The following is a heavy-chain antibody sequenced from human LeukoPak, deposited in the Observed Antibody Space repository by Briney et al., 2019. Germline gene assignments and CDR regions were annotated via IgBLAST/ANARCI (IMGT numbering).Heavy chain of an antibody. CDR2: IYYSGGT. CDR1: GGSISSTSYY. CDR3: ARRRFPGTFDY. Sequence: SETLSLTCTVSGGSISSTSYYWGWIRQSPGKGLEWIANIYYSGGTYYNPSLESRVTMSVDTSKSQFYLKLSSVTAADTAMYYCARRRFPGTFDYWGQGALVSVSS. V-gene: IGHV4-39*07. J-gene: IGHJ4*02. D-gene: IGHD6-13*01.